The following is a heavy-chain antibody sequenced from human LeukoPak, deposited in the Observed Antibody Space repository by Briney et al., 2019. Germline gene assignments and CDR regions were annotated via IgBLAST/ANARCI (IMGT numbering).Heavy chain of an antibody. Sequence: GGSLRLSCAASGFTFRRDWRRGGRQTPGKGREWVASIKEDGSEKNYVDTVKGRFTISRDNVRNSLSLQMDSLRVDDTAVYYCAKEYLWGQGTQVIVSS. J-gene: IGHJ4*02. CDR1: GFTFRRDW. V-gene: IGHV3-7*04. CDR3: AKEYL. CDR2: IKEDGSEK.